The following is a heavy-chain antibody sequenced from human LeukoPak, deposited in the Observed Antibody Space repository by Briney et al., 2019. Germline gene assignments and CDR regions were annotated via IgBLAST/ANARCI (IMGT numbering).Heavy chain of an antibody. J-gene: IGHJ5*02. CDR2: IYPGDSDT. Sequence: GESLKISCKGSGYSFTSYWIGWVRPVPGKGLEWMGIIYPGDSDTRYSPSFQGQVTISADKSISTAYLQWSSLKASDTAMYYCARQWYSSSSRWFDPWGQGTLVTVSS. V-gene: IGHV5-51*01. CDR3: ARQWYSSSSRWFDP. CDR1: GYSFTSYW. D-gene: IGHD6-13*01.